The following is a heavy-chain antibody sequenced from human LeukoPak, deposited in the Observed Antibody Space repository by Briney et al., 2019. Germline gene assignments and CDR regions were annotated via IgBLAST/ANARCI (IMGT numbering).Heavy chain of an antibody. Sequence: GGSLRLSCATSGFTFSSYALTWVRQAPGMGLEWVSAISGSGDTTYYADSVKGRFTISRDNSKNTLYLQMNSLRAEDTAVYYCAREIYGDPDYWGQGTLVTVSS. CDR2: ISGSGDTT. CDR1: GFTFSSYA. V-gene: IGHV3-23*01. D-gene: IGHD4-17*01. CDR3: AREIYGDPDY. J-gene: IGHJ4*02.